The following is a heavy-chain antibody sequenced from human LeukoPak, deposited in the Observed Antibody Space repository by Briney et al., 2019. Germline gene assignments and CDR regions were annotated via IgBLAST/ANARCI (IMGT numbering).Heavy chain of an antibody. CDR2: MEEYGSYI. V-gene: IGHV3-7*01. CDR1: GFDFSGFS. CDR3: ARPRGCGSARCNNFDS. J-gene: IGHJ4*02. Sequence: GGSLRLSCVVSGFDFSGFSMSWVRQAPGKGLEWVAIMEEYGSYIFYVDSVKGRFIISRDNARNSLYLQMNNLRAEDTAVYYCARPRGCGSARCNNFDSWGQGTPVTVFS. D-gene: IGHD2-2*01.